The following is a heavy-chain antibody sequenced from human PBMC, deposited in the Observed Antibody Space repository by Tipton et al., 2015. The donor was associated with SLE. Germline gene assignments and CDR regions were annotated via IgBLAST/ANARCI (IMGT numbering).Heavy chain of an antibody. CDR1: GYSFTRYW. V-gene: IGHV5-51*01. CDR2: IYPDDSDT. CDR3: GRQMAAGYDAFDI. J-gene: IGHJ3*02. Sequence: QSGPEVKKPGESLKISCKGSGYSFTRYWIGWVRQMPGKGLEWMGIIYPDDSDTRYSPSSQGQVTISADKSITTAYLQWSSLKASDTAMYYCGRQMAAGYDAFDICGQGTMVTVSS. D-gene: IGHD1-1*01.